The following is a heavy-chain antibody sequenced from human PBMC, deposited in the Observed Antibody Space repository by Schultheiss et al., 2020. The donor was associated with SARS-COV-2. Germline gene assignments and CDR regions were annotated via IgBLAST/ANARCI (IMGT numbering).Heavy chain of an antibody. CDR2: ISGSGGST. D-gene: IGHD3-10*01. J-gene: IGHJ5*02. Sequence: GGSLRLSCAASGFTFSSYAMSWVRQAPGKGLEWVSAISGSGGSTYYADSVKGRFTISRDNSKNTLYLQMNSLRAEDTAVYYCAKALGLYYYGSGSYFNNWFDPWGQGTLVTVSS. CDR3: AKALGLYYYGSGSYFNNWFDP. V-gene: IGHV3-23*01. CDR1: GFTFSSYA.